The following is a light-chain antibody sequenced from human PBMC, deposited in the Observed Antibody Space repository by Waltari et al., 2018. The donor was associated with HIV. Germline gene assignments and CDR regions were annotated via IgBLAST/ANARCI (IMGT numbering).Light chain of an antibody. CDR1: QSVSSN. Sequence: EIVMTQSPATLSVSPGERATLSCRASQSVSSNLAWYQQKPGQAPRLLIYAASTRATGIPARFSGSGSGTEFTLAISSLQSEDFAVYYCHQYNNWLWTFGQGTKVEIK. J-gene: IGKJ1*01. CDR2: AAS. CDR3: HQYNNWLWT. V-gene: IGKV3-15*01.